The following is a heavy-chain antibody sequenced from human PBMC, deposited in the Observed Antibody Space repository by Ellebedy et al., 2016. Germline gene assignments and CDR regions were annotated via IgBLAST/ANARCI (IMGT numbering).Heavy chain of an antibody. V-gene: IGHV4-30-2*01. J-gene: IGHJ4*02. CDR1: GDSITSGSYS. CDR2: IYPGGRR. Sequence: SETLSLTXTVSGDSITSGSYSWTWIRQPPGKGLEWIGYIYPGGRRKSNPSLQSRVAISIDTSKNQFSLKLTSLTAADTAVYYCARETNWYYFDFWGQGSLVTVSS. CDR3: ARETNWYYFDF. D-gene: IGHD7-27*01.